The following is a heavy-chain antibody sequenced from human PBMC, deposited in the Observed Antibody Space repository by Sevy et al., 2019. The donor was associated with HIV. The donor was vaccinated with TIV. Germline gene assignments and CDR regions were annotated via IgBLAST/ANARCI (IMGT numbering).Heavy chain of an antibody. V-gene: IGHV3-23*01. CDR1: GFTFSSYA. Sequence: GGSLRLSCAASGFTFSSYAMSWVRQAPGKGLEWVSAISGSGGSTYYADSVKGRFTISRDNFKNTLFLQMDSLRPEDTAVYFCARLVSCGGDCYYLDSWGQGALVTVSS. CDR3: ARLVSCGGDCYYLDS. D-gene: IGHD2-21*02. J-gene: IGHJ4*02. CDR2: ISGSGGST.